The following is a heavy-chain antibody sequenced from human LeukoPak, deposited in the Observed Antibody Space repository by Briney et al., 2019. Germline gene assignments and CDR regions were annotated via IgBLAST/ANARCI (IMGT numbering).Heavy chain of an antibody. CDR2: IYYSGST. Sequence: SETLSLTCIVSGGSISSYYWNWIRQPPGKGLEWIGYIYYSGSTNSNPALKSRVTISVDTSKKQFSLKLSSVTAADTDVYYCARAREAYYDRAFDIWGQGTMVTVSS. V-gene: IGHV4-59*01. D-gene: IGHD3-9*01. J-gene: IGHJ3*02. CDR3: ARAREAYYDRAFDI. CDR1: GGSISSYY.